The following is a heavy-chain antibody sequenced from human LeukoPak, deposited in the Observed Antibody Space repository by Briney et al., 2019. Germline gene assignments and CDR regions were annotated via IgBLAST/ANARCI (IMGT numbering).Heavy chain of an antibody. CDR1: GFTVSSND. CDR3: ARDRLLWFGELSYFDY. V-gene: IGHV3-53*01. CDR2: IYHSGET. D-gene: IGHD3-10*01. Sequence: GGSLRLSCVASGFTVSSNDMTWVRQAPGKGLEWVSVIYHSGETYYADSVKGRFTISRDNSNTVYLQMNSLRAEDTAVYFCARDRLLWFGELSYFDYWGQGTLVTVSS. J-gene: IGHJ4*02.